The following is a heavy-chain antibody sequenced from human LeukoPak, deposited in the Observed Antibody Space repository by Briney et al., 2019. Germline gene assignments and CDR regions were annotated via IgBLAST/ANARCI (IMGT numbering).Heavy chain of an antibody. CDR1: GGSISSGSYY. CDR2: IYTSGST. D-gene: IGHD2-2*01. CDR3: ARDRVDYCSSTSCYGYYFDY. V-gene: IGHV4-61*02. J-gene: IGHJ4*02. Sequence: SQTLSLTCTVSGGSISSGSYYWSWIRQPAGKGLEWIGRIYTSGSTNYNPSLKSRVTISVVTAKNQFSLKLSPVTAADTAVYYCARDRVDYCSSTSCYGYYFDYWGQGTLVTVSS.